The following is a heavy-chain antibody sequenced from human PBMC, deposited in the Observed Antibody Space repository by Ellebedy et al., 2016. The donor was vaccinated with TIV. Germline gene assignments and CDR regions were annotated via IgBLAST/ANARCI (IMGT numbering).Heavy chain of an antibody. CDR2: ISDTGITT. D-gene: IGHD2-15*01. CDR1: GFTFSNYA. Sequence: GESLKISCAASGFTFSNYAMTWVRQVTGQGLGWVSGISDTGITTYYADSAKGRFTISRDNSRSTLYLQMNSLRTEDTAVYYCVKGDSVYYYMDVWGKGTTVTVSS. J-gene: IGHJ6*03. CDR3: VKGDSVYYYMDV. V-gene: IGHV3-23*01.